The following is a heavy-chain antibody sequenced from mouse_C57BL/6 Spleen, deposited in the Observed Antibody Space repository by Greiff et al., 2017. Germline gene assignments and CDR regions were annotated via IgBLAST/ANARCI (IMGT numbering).Heavy chain of an antibody. CDR1: GYSITSGYD. Sequence: EVKLQESGPGMVKPSQSLSLTCTVTGYSITSGYDWHWIRHFPGNKLEWMGYISYSGSTNYNPSLKSRISITHDTSKNHFFLKLNSVTTEDTATYYCARGGNYDYGEGAWFAYWGQGTLVTVSA. V-gene: IGHV3-1*01. J-gene: IGHJ3*01. CDR2: ISYSGST. CDR3: ARGGNYDYGEGAWFAY. D-gene: IGHD2-4*01.